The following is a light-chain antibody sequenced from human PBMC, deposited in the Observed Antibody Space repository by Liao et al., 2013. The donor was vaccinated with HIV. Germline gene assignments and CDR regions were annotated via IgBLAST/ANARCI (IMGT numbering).Light chain of an antibody. J-gene: IGLJ2*01. CDR3: QAWDSSTGV. CDR2: QDS. Sequence: SYELTQPPSVSVSPGQTASITCSGDKLGDKYACWYQQKPGQSPVLVIYQDSKRPSGIPERFSGSNSGNTATLTISGTQAMDEADYYCQAWDSSTGVVGGRT. CDR1: KLGDKY. V-gene: IGLV3-1*01.